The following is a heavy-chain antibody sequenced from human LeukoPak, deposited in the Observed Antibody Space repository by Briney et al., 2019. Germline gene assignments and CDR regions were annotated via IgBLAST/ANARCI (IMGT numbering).Heavy chain of an antibody. J-gene: IGHJ4*02. CDR1: GGSISSYF. CDR3: ARTLSRWDPFDY. D-gene: IGHD1-26*01. CDR2: IYYTGST. Sequence: PSETLSLTCTISGGSISSYFWSWIRQPPGKGLEWIGYIYYTGSTNYNPSLKSRVIISLDTSKNQLSLKLSSVTAADTAVYYCARTLSRWDPFDYWGQGTLVTVSS. V-gene: IGHV4-59*01.